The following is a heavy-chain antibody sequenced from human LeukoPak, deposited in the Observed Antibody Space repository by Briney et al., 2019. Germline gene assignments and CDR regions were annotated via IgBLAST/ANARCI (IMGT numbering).Heavy chain of an antibody. D-gene: IGHD6-19*01. Sequence: SPTLSLIFAISGDSVSSNSAAWNWIRQSPSRGLEWLGRTYYRSKWYNDYAVSVKSRITINPDTSKNQFSLQLNSVTPEDTAVYYCARSAAVAAPGNWFDPWGQGTLVTVSS. J-gene: IGHJ5*02. CDR2: TYYRSKWYN. CDR1: GDSVSSNSAA. V-gene: IGHV6-1*01. CDR3: ARSAAVAAPGNWFDP.